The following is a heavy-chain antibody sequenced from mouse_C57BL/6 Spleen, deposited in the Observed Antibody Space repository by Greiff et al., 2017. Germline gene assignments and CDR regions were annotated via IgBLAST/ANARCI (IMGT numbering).Heavy chain of an antibody. CDR1: GFTFSSYA. J-gene: IGHJ1*03. CDR3: TRDRDYGSSPLYFDV. D-gene: IGHD1-1*01. V-gene: IGHV5-9-1*02. Sequence: EVKLVESGEGLVKPGGSLKLSCAASGFTFSSYAMSWVRQTPEKRLEWVAYISSGGDYIYYADPVKGRFTISRDNARNTLYLQMSSLKSEDTAMYYCTRDRDYGSSPLYFDVWGTGTTVTVSS. CDR2: ISSGGDYI.